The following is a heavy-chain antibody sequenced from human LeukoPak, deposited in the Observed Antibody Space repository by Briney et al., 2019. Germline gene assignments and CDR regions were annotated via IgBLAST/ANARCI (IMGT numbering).Heavy chain of an antibody. CDR1: GYTFTSYG. D-gene: IGHD2-2*01. V-gene: IGHV1-18*01. J-gene: IGHJ3*02. Sequence: GSVKVSCKASGYTFTSYGISWVRQAPGQGLEWMGWISAYNGNTNYARKLQGRVTMTTDTSTSTAYMELRSLRSDDTAVYYCARDSHDIVVVPAALPLDAFDIWGQGTMVTVSS. CDR2: ISAYNGNT. CDR3: ARDSHDIVVVPAALPLDAFDI.